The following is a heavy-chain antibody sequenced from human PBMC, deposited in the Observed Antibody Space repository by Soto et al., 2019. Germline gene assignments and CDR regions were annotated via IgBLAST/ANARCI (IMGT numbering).Heavy chain of an antibody. V-gene: IGHV1-3*01. CDR3: ARDTGDGNFDF. Sequence: ASVKVSCKASGYTFSSYAMHWVRQAPGQRLEWMGWINAGYGNTESSQKFQDRVTISRDTSASTAYMELTSLRSEDTAVYYCARDTGDGNFDFWGQGTPVTVSS. CDR1: GYTFSSYA. CDR2: INAGYGNT. J-gene: IGHJ4*02. D-gene: IGHD7-27*01.